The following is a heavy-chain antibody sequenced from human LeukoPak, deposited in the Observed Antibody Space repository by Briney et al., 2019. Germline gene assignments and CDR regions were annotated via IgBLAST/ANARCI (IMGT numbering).Heavy chain of an antibody. CDR1: GFTFSNYE. CDR2: ISSSGSTI. J-gene: IGHJ6*02. D-gene: IGHD3-10*01. V-gene: IGHV3-48*03. Sequence: GSLRLSCAASGFTFSNYEMNWVRQAPGKGLGWVSYISSSGSTIYYADSVKGRFTISRDNAKKSLYLQMNSLRAEDTALYYCARTGDYYYAMDVWGQGTTVTVSS. CDR3: ARTGDYYYAMDV.